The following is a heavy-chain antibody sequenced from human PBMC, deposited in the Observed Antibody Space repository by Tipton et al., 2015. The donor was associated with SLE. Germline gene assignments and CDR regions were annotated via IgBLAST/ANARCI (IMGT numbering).Heavy chain of an antibody. D-gene: IGHD2-15*01. Sequence: GSLRLSCTASGFNFRDYYMTWIRQAPGKGLEWIAYISRGGNNIYYADSVKGRFTISRDSSKNTVYLQMDSLRAEDRAVYYCAKDMSYGDVANCIVSWGQGTLVTVCS. CDR3: AKDMSYGDVANCIVS. J-gene: IGHJ5*01. V-gene: IGHV3-11*04. CDR1: GFNFRDYY. CDR2: ISRGGNNI.